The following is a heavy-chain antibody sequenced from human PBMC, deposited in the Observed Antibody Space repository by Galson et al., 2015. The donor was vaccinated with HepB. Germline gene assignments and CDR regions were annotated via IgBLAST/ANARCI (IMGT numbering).Heavy chain of an antibody. J-gene: IGHJ4*02. Sequence: SLRLSCAASGFTFSSYAMSWVRQAPGKGVGWVSTISGSGTSTYHADSVKGRFTISRDKSKNTLYLQMNSLRAEDTALYYCAKPLGEDYFVYWGQGTLVTVSS. V-gene: IGHV3-23*01. D-gene: IGHD3-16*01. CDR3: AKPLGEDYFVY. CDR2: ISGSGTST. CDR1: GFTFSSYA.